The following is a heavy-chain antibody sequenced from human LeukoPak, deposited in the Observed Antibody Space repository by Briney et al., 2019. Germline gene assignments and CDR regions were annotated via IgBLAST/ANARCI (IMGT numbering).Heavy chain of an antibody. Sequence: GASVKVSCKASGYTFTGYYIHWVRQAPGQGLEWMGWINPNSGGTNYAQKFQGRVTMTRDTSTSTAYMELSRLRSDHTALCYCARGSIVGATFDYFDYWGQGTLVTVSS. CDR1: GYTFTGYY. CDR3: ARGSIVGATFDYFDY. V-gene: IGHV1-2*02. CDR2: INPNSGGT. D-gene: IGHD1-26*01. J-gene: IGHJ4*02.